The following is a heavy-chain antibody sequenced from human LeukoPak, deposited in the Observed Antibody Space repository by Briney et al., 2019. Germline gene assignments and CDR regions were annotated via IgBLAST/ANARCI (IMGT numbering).Heavy chain of an antibody. CDR3: ANSPLTALWFDP. V-gene: IGHV1-18*01. CDR1: GYTFTSYG. D-gene: IGHD2-21*02. CDR2: ISAYNGDT. Sequence: ASVKVSCKASGYTFTSYGISWVRQAPGQGLEWMGWISAYNGDTNYAQKLQGRVTMTTDTSTSTAYMELRSLRSEDTAVYYCANSPLTALWFDPWGQGTLVTVPS. J-gene: IGHJ5*02.